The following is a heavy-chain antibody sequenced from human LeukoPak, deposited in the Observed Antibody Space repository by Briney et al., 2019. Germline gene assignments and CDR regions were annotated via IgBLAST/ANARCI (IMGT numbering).Heavy chain of an antibody. CDR2: MKEDGSEK. J-gene: IGHJ6*02. Sequence: GGSLRLSCAASGFTFSNYWMTWVRQAPGKGLEWVANMKEDGSEKYYVDSVKGRFTISRDNAKNSLYLQMNSLRAEDTAVYYCARAMDVWGQGITVTVSS. CDR1: GFTFSNYW. CDR3: ARAMDV. V-gene: IGHV3-7*01.